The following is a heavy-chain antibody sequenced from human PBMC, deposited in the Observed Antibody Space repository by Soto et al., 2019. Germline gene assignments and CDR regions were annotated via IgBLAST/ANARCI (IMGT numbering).Heavy chain of an antibody. CDR1: GFTFSSYW. D-gene: IGHD7-27*01. J-gene: IGHJ6*02. CDR2: IKQDGSEK. CDR3: AREWGNYYYYGMDV. V-gene: IGHV3-7*01. Sequence: GGSLRLSCAASGFTFSSYWMSWVRQAQGKGLEWVANIKQDGSEKYYVDSVKGRFTISRDNAKNSLYLQMNSLRAEDTAVYYCAREWGNYYYYGMDVWGQGTTVTVSS.